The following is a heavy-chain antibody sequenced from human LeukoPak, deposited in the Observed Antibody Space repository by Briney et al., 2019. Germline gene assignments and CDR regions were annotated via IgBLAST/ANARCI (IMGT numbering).Heavy chain of an antibody. V-gene: IGHV1-46*01. CDR2: MSPSGGTT. J-gene: IGHJ4*02. Sequence: ASVKVSCKASGYTFSSYYMHWVRQAPGQGLEWMGIMSPSGGTTTYAQKFQGRVTMTRDTSTSTVYMELSSLRSEDTAVYYCARDGSYDSSGYYSGYWGQGTLVTVSS. CDR3: ARDGSYDSSGYYSGY. D-gene: IGHD3-22*01. CDR1: GYTFSSYY.